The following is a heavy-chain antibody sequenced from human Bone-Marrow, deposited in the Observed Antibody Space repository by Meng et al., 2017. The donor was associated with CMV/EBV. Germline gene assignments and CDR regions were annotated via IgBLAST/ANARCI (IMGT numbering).Heavy chain of an antibody. V-gene: IGHV3-48*03. J-gene: IGHJ6*02. CDR2: ISSSGSTI. Sequence: GGSLRLSCAASGFTFSSYEMNWVRQAPGKGLEWVSYISSSGSTIYYADSVKGRFTISRDNAKNSLYLQMNSLRAEDTAVYYCARDRYYYGMDVWGQGTTVTVSS. CDR1: GFTFSSYE. CDR3: ARDRYYYGMDV.